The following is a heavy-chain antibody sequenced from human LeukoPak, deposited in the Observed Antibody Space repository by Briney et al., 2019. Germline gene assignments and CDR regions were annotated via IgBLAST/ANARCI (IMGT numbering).Heavy chain of an antibody. J-gene: IGHJ5*02. CDR2: IYNSGNT. V-gene: IGHV4-59*08. CDR1: GGSIPSYY. Sequence: SETLSLTCTVSGGSIPSYYWTWIRQPPGKGLEWIGYIYNSGNTNYNPSLKSRVTISVDTSKNQFSLKLSSVTAADTAVYYCARGGSITMVRGVIFRYNWFDPWGQGTLVIVSS. CDR3: ARGGSITMVRGVIFRYNWFDP. D-gene: IGHD3-10*01.